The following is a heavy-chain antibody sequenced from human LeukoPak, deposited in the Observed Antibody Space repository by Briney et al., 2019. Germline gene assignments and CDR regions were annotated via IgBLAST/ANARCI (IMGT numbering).Heavy chain of an antibody. V-gene: IGHV1-8*01. J-gene: IGHJ6*02. CDR1: GYTFTSYD. D-gene: IGHD6-19*01. CDR2: MNPNSGNT. Sequence: GASVKGSCKASGYTFTSYDINWVRQDTGQGLEWMGWMNPNSGNTGYAQKFQGRVTMTRNTSISTAYMELSSLRSEDTAVYYCARSLPRMVAGRSYGMDVWGQGTTVTVSS. CDR3: ARSLPRMVAGRSYGMDV.